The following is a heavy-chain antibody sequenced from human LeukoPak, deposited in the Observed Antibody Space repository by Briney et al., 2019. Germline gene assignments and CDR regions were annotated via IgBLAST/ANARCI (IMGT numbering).Heavy chain of an antibody. V-gene: IGHV4-39*07. Sequence: SETLSLTCTVSGGSISSSSYYWGWIRQPPGKGLEWIGEINHSGSTNYNPSLKTRFTISVDTSKNMFSLKLTSVTAADTAVYYCTKGQGIWGQGTLVTVSS. CDR2: INHSGST. CDR1: GGSISSSSYY. J-gene: IGHJ4*02. CDR3: TKGQGI.